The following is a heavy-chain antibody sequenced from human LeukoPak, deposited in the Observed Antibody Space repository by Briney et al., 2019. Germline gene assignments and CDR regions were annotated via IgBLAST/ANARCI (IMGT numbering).Heavy chain of an antibody. CDR2: ISSSGSTI. Sequence: GGSRRLSCAASGFTFSDYYMSWIRQAPGKGLEWVSYISSSGSTIYYADSVKGRFTISRDNAKNSLYLQMNSLRAEDTAVYYCARDAEDYYYDSSGYRDYWGQGTLVTVSS. D-gene: IGHD3-22*01. CDR1: GFTFSDYY. CDR3: ARDAEDYYYDSSGYRDY. J-gene: IGHJ4*02. V-gene: IGHV3-11*01.